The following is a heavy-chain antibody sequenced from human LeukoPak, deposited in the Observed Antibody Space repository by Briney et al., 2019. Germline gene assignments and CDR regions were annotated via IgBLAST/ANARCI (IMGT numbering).Heavy chain of an antibody. V-gene: IGHV3-53*04. CDR2: IYSGGST. CDR1: GFTVSSNY. D-gene: IGHD5-24*01. J-gene: IGHJ4*02. Sequence: PGGSLRLSCAASGFTVSSNYMSWVRQAPGKGLEWVSVIYSGGSTYYADSVKGRFTISRHNSKNTLYLQMNSLRAEDTAVYYCARGTIEMAIPSDYWGQGTLVTVSS. CDR3: ARGTIEMAIPSDY.